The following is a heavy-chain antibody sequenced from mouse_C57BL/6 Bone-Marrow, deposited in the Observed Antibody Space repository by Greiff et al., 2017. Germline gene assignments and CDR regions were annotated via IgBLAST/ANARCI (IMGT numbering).Heavy chain of an antibody. Sequence: EVKLMESGGGLVKPGGSLKLSCAASGFTFSSYAMSWVRQTPEKRLEWVATISDGGSYTYYPDNVKGRFTISRDNAKNNLYLQMSHLKSEDTAMXYCARDSYDGYYWYFDVWGTGTTVTVSS. CDR2: ISDGGSYT. J-gene: IGHJ1*03. CDR1: GFTFSSYA. D-gene: IGHD2-3*01. V-gene: IGHV5-4*01. CDR3: ARDSYDGYYWYFDV.